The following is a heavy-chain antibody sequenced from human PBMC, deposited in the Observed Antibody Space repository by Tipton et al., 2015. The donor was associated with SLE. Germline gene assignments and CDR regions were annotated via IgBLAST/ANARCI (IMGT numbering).Heavy chain of an antibody. V-gene: IGHV3-30*04. CDR3: ARAPTPQWLVRTAWFDP. CDR2: ISYDGSNK. Sequence: AVSGFTFSSYAMHWVRQAPDKGLEWVAVISYDGSNKYYADSVKGRFTISRDNSKNTLYLQMNSLRAEDTAVYYCARAPTPQWLVRTAWFDPWGQGTLVTVSS. CDR1: GFTFSSYA. D-gene: IGHD6-19*01. J-gene: IGHJ5*02.